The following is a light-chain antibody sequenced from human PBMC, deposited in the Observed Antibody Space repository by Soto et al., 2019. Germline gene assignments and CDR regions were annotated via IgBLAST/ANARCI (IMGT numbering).Light chain of an antibody. CDR2: GAS. J-gene: IGKJ1*01. CDR3: HQYNNWQTWT. CDR1: QSVSSN. Sequence: EIVMTQSPATLSVSPGERATLSCRASQSVSSNLAWYQQKPGQAPRLLIYGASIRATGIPARFSGSGAGTEFTLTIGSLQSEDFAVYFCHQYNNWQTWTFGQGTKVDIK. V-gene: IGKV3-15*01.